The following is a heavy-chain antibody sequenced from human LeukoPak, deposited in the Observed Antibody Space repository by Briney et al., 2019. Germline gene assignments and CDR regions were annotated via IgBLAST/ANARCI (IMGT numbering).Heavy chain of an antibody. CDR1: GFTFDDYA. CDR3: AKGADYYDSSGVDY. D-gene: IGHD3-22*01. Sequence: GGSLRLSCAASGFTFDDYAMHRVRQAPGKCLEWVSGISWNSGSIVYADSVKGRFTISRDNAKNSLYLQMNSLRAEDAALYYCAKGADYYDSSGVDYWGQGTLVTVSS. V-gene: IGHV3-9*01. CDR2: ISWNSGSI. J-gene: IGHJ4*02.